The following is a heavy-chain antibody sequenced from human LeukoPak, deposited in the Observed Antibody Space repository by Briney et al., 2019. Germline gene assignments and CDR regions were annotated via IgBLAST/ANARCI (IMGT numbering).Heavy chain of an antibody. J-gene: IGHJ4*02. CDR1: GGSFSGYY. CDR3: AREYCSSTSCLYDY. Sequence: SETLSLTCAVYGGSFSGYYWSWIRQPPGKGLEWIGEISHSGSTNYNPSLKSRVTISVDTSKNQFSLKLSSVTAEDTAVYYCAREYCSSTSCLYDYWGQGTLVTVSS. D-gene: IGHD2-2*01. CDR2: ISHSGST. V-gene: IGHV4-34*01.